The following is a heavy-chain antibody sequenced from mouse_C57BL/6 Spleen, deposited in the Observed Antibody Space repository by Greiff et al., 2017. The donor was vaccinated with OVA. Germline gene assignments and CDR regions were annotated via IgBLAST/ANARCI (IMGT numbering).Heavy chain of an antibody. J-gene: IGHJ4*01. CDR2: IHPNSGST. Sequence: QVQLQQPGAELVKPGASVTLSCKASGYTFTSYWMHWVKQRPGQGLEWIGMIHPNSGSTNYNEKFKSKATLTVDKSSSTAYMQLSSLTSEDSAVYYCARAQSLLRRYAMDYWGQGTSVTVSS. V-gene: IGHV1-64*01. CDR1: GYTFTSYW. CDR3: ARAQSLLRRYAMDY. D-gene: IGHD1-1*01.